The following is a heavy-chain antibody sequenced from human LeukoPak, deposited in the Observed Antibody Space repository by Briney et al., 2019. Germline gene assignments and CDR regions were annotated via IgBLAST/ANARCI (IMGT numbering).Heavy chain of an antibody. J-gene: IGHJ5*02. CDR1: GYTSTTFA. CDR2: INAGNGNT. D-gene: IGHD1-20*01. Sequence: ASVTVSCTASGYTSTTFAIHWVRQAPGQRLEWMGWINAGNGNTKYSQKFQGRVTISRDTSARTVYMELSSLRSEDTAVYYCARSRQYNWNDWFDPWGQGTLVTVSS. V-gene: IGHV1-3*01. CDR3: ARSRQYNWNDWFDP.